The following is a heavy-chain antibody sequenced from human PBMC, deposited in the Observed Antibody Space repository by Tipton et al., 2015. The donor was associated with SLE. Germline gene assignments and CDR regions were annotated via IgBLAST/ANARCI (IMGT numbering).Heavy chain of an antibody. CDR2: IYSGGST. CDR1: GFTVSSNY. J-gene: IGHJ6*03. Sequence: GSLRLSCAASGFTVSSNYMSWVRQAPGKGLEWVSVIYSGGSTYYADSVKGRFTISRDNSKNTLYLQMNSLRGEDTAVYYCAKRSDQYYYMDVWGKGTTVTVSS. V-gene: IGHV3-53*01. D-gene: IGHD2-2*01. CDR3: AKRSDQYYYMDV.